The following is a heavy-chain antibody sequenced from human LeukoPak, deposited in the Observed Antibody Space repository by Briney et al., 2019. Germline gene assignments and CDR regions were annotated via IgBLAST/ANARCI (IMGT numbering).Heavy chain of an antibody. Sequence: GASVKVSCKASGYTFTGYYMHWVRQAPGQGLEWMGRINPNSGGTNYAQKFQGRVTMTRDTSISTAYMELSRLRSDDTAAYYCARDLVTMVRGEGWFDPWGQGTLVTVSS. CDR3: ARDLVTMVRGEGWFDP. CDR1: GYTFTGYY. CDR2: INPNSGGT. V-gene: IGHV1-2*06. J-gene: IGHJ5*02. D-gene: IGHD3-10*01.